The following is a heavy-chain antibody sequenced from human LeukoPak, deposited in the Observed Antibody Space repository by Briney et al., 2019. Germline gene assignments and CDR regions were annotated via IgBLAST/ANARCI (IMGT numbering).Heavy chain of an antibody. CDR2: IYPTGST. Sequence: SETLSLTCDVSGASITDYYWSWIRQSAGKRLEWIGRIYPTGSTSYKTSLRTRLTISLDTSKNQVSLKLGSVTAADTAVYYCARDSYDFWSGQYKNGLGDYYGVDVWGQGTTVIVSS. CDR1: GASITDYY. D-gene: IGHD3-3*01. J-gene: IGHJ6*02. V-gene: IGHV4-4*07. CDR3: ARDSYDFWSGQYKNGLGDYYGVDV.